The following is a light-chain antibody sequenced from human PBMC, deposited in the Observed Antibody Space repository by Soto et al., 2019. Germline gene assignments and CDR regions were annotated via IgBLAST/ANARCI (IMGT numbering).Light chain of an antibody. CDR3: QQYNIWPYT. Sequence: DIVMTQSPATLPVSPGERATLSCRASQSLNTKLAWYQQKPGQAPRLLISGATARAPGIPARFSGSGSGTEFTLTISSLQSEDFAVYFCQQYNIWPYTFGQGTKVDI. CDR2: GAT. CDR1: QSLNTK. V-gene: IGKV3-15*01. J-gene: IGKJ2*01.